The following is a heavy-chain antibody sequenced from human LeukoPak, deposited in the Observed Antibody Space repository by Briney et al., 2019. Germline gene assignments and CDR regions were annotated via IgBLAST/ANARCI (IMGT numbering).Heavy chain of an antibody. J-gene: IGHJ4*02. V-gene: IGHV3-30*14. D-gene: IGHD3-22*01. CDR2: ISYDGSNK. CDR1: GFTFSSYA. CDR3: ARAAHYYDSSGHLDE. Sequence: GGSLRLSCAASGFTFSSYAMHWVRQAPGKGLEWVAVISYDGSNKYYADSVKGRFTISRDNSKNTLYLQMGSLRAEDMAVYYCARAAHYYDSSGHLDEWGQGTLVTVSS.